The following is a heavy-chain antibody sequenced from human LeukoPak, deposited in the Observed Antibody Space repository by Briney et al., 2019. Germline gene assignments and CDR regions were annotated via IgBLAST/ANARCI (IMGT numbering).Heavy chain of an antibody. D-gene: IGHD5-12*01. J-gene: IGHJ4*02. Sequence: SETLSLTCAVYGGSFSGYYWSWIRQPPGKGLEWIGEINHSGSTNYNPSLKSRVTISVDTSKNQFSLKLSSVTAADTAVYYCARGRRPHIVDSRYWGQGTLVTVSS. V-gene: IGHV4-34*01. CDR3: ARGRRPHIVDSRY. CDR2: INHSGST. CDR1: GGSFSGYY.